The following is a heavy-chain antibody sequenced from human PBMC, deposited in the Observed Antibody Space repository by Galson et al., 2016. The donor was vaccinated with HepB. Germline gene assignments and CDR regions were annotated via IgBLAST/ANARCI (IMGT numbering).Heavy chain of an antibody. CDR3: ARSVEGHFDY. D-gene: IGHD1-1*01. J-gene: IGHJ4*02. CDR2: ISVYRTI. CDR1: GFTFRNYG. Sequence: SLRLSCAASGFTFRNYGMTWVRQAPGKGLEWVSYISVYRTIYYADSVRGRFTISRDNAQNSVYLQMNTLRADDTAVYYCARSVEGHFDYWGQGILVTVSS. V-gene: IGHV3-48*04.